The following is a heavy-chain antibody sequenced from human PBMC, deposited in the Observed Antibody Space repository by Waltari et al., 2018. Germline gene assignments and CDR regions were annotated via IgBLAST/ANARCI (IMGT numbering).Heavy chain of an antibody. CDR2: IYSGGAT. D-gene: IGHD6-19*01. Sequence: EVELVESGGGLIQPGGSLRLSCAASGFTVGTNYMSWVRQAPGKGREWVSVIYSGGATFYADSVTGRFTISRDNSKNTLHLQMDSLRVADTAVYYCARVQKHWLVPHYFDYWGQGTLVTVSS. V-gene: IGHV3-53*01. J-gene: IGHJ4*02. CDR3: ARVQKHWLVPHYFDY. CDR1: GFTVGTNY.